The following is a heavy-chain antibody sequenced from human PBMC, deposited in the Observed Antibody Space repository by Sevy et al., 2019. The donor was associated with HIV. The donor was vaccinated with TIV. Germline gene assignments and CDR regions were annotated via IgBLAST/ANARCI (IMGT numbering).Heavy chain of an antibody. CDR2: IYYSGTT. J-gene: IGHJ3*02. V-gene: IGHV4-31*03. CDR3: ARFLGGSCRGGTCDFYDAFDI. Sequence: SETLSLTCTVSGGSISSVNNYWSWIRQHPGKGLEWIGYIYYSGTTYYNPSLKSRITISVDTSKNQFSRKLSSVTAADTAVYYCARFLGGSCRGGTCDFYDAFDIWGQGTMVTVSS. D-gene: IGHD2-15*01. CDR1: GGSISSVNNY.